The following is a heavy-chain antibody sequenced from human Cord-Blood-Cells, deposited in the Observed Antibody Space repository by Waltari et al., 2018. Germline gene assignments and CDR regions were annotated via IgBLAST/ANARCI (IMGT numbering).Heavy chain of an antibody. D-gene: IGHD6-6*01. V-gene: IGHV1-69*06. CDR3: ARGRIAARYTMDY. J-gene: IGHJ4*02. CDR1: GGTFSSYA. Sequence: QVQLVQSGAEVKKPGSSVKVSCKDSGGTFSSYAISWVRQAPGQWLEWMGGIIPILGTANYAQKFQGRVTITADKSAGTAYMELSSLRSEDTAVYYCARGRIAARYTMDYWGQGTLVTVSS. CDR2: IIPILGTA.